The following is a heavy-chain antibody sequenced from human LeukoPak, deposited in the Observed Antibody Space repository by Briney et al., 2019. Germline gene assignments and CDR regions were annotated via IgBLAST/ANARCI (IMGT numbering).Heavy chain of an antibody. J-gene: IGHJ4*02. D-gene: IGHD2-21*02. CDR2: NYYSGTT. Sequence: SDTLSLTCTVSGGSISSYYWSWIPQPPGRGLEWICSNYYSGTTHYNPSLKSRVSISVDTSKNHFSLNLSSVTAADTAVYYCARHVSSDSPNDYWGQGALVTVSS. CDR3: ARHVSSDSPNDY. CDR1: GGSISSYY. V-gene: IGHV4-59*08.